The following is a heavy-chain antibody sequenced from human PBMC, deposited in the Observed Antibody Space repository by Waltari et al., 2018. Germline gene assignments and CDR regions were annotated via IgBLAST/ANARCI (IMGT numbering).Heavy chain of an antibody. CDR2: MIRIFGTE. J-gene: IGHJ6*02. CDR1: GGTFSSYA. Sequence: QVQLVQSGAEVKKPGSSVKVSCKASGGTFSSYAISWVRQAPGQGLEWMGRMIRIFGTENYARKFKGRVTITADKTTSTAYMELSSLRSEDTAVYYCATNYYGSGSYDYYYGMDVWGQGTTVTVSS. CDR3: ATNYYGSGSYDYYYGMDV. D-gene: IGHD3-10*01. V-gene: IGHV1-69*08.